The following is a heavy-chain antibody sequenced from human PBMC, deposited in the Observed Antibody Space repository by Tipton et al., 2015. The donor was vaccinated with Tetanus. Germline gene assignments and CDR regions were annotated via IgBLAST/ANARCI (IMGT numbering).Heavy chain of an antibody. CDR2: ISYSSTSI. J-gene: IGHJ5*01. CDR3: ARRGEARANWFDS. V-gene: IGHV3-48*02. CDR1: GFSFRDFG. D-gene: IGHD2-21*01. Sequence: LRLSCAGSGFSFRDFGMNWVRQAPGKGPEWVSYISYSSTSIYYADSVKGRFVVSRDNAKNSLYLQMNTLRDDDTAVYYCARRGEARANWFDSWGQGTLVTVSS.